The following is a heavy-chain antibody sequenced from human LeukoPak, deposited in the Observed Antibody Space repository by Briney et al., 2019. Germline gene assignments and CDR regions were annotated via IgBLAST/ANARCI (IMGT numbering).Heavy chain of an antibody. Sequence: SETLSLTCTVSGGSIRSYYWNWIRQPPGKGLEWIGYIYYSGNTHYNPSLKSRVTISVDTSKNQFSLKLSSVTAADTAVYYCARDTMVRGVRSFFNGMDVWGQGTTVTVSS. CDR3: ARDTMVRGVRSFFNGMDV. V-gene: IGHV4-59*01. CDR1: GGSIRSYY. D-gene: IGHD3-10*01. CDR2: IYYSGNT. J-gene: IGHJ6*02.